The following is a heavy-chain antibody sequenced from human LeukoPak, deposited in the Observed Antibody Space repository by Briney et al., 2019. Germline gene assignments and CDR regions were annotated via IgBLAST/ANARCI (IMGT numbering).Heavy chain of an antibody. Sequence: GGSLSLSVAATEFNFSSYAMTWVRQAQGKGLPWFSAISGSDGSTYYADSVKGRFTISRDNSKNTLYLQMNSLRAEDTAVYYCATSEYNTPTVLRHLDYWGQGTLVTVYS. D-gene: IGHD4-17*01. CDR3: ATSEYNTPTVLRHLDY. CDR1: EFNFSSYA. CDR2: ISGSDGST. V-gene: IGHV3-23*01. J-gene: IGHJ4*02.